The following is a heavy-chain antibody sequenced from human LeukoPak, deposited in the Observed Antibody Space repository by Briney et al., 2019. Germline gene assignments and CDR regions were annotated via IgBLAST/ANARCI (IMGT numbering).Heavy chain of an antibody. CDR3: VPNVVAGNNYGMDV. Sequence: PSETLSLTCTVSGGSISSRSYYWGWIRQPPGKGLEWIGSLYYSGSTYYNPSLKSRVTISVDTSKNQFSLKLSSVTAADTAVYYCVPNVVAGNNYGMDVWGQGTTVTVSS. CDR2: LYYSGST. J-gene: IGHJ6*02. V-gene: IGHV4-39*07. D-gene: IGHD6-19*01. CDR1: GGSISSRSYY.